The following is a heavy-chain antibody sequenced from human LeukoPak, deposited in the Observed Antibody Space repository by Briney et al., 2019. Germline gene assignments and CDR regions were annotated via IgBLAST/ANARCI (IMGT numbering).Heavy chain of an antibody. CDR3: ARWDFGVVRDVVDT. Sequence: SETLSLTCSVSGDSINSGGYYWSWIRQHPGKGLEWIGDIYYSGSASYNPSLKCRVSISLDTSKNQFSLRMSSVTAADTAIYYCARWDFGVVRDVVDTWGQGTMVTVSS. CDR2: IYYSGSA. J-gene: IGHJ3*02. D-gene: IGHD3-3*01. V-gene: IGHV4-31*03. CDR1: GDSINSGGYY.